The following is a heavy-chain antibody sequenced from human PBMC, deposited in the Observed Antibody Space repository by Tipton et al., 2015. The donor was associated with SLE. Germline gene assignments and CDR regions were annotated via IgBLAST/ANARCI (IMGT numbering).Heavy chain of an antibody. J-gene: IGHJ2*01. V-gene: IGHV3-48*01. CDR3: ARGAYFDL. CDR1: GFTFSSYS. CDR2: ISSSSSTI. Sequence: SLRLSCAASGFTFSSYSMNWVRQAPGKGLEWVSYISSSSSTIYYADSVKGRFTISRDNAKNSLYLQMNSLRAEDTAVYYCARGAYFDLWGCGTLVTVSS.